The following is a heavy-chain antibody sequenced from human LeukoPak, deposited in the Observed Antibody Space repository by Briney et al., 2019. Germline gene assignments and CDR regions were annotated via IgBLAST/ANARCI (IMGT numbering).Heavy chain of an antibody. D-gene: IGHD2-2*01. V-gene: IGHV1-2*02. CDR1: GYTFTGSY. CDR2: TNPSTGGT. CDR3: ARGGAFCSITTCHEFDH. J-gene: IGHJ4*02. Sequence: ASVKVSCKTSGYTFTGSYLHWVRQVPGQGLEWMGWTNPSTGGTKSAQQFEGRVTMTRDTSNTTGYLELRSLRFDDTATYYCARGGAFCSITTCHEFDHWGQGTLVIVSS.